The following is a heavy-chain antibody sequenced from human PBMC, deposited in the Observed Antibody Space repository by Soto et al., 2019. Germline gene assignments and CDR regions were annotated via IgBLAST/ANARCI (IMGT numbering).Heavy chain of an antibody. Sequence: GASVKVSCKVSGYTLTELSMHWVRQAPGKGLEWMGGFDPEDGETIYAQKFQGRVTMTEDKSTGTAYMELSSLRSEDTAVYYCARDGDSTIWGSYRQNAFDIWGQGTMVTVSS. V-gene: IGHV1-24*01. J-gene: IGHJ3*02. CDR3: ARDGDSTIWGSYRQNAFDI. D-gene: IGHD3-16*02. CDR1: GYTLTELS. CDR2: FDPEDGET.